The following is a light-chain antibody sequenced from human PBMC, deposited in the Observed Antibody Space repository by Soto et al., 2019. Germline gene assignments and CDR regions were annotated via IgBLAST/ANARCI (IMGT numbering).Light chain of an antibody. CDR2: ANT. J-gene: IGLJ1*01. CDR3: AAWDDRLNGYV. Sequence: QSVLAQPPSASGTPGQRVTLSCSGSSSNIGSNAVNWYQQRPGTAPKLLMYANTKRPSGVPDRFSGSKSGTSASLAISGLQSEDEADYYCAAWDDRLNGYVFGTGTKLTVL. V-gene: IGLV1-44*01. CDR1: SSNIGSNA.